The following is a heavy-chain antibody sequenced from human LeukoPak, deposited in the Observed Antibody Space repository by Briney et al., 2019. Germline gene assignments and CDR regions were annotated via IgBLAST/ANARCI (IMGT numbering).Heavy chain of an antibody. Sequence: SETLSLTCTVSGYSISSDYYWGWIRQPPGKGLEWIGSIYHSGSTYYNPSLKSRVTISVDTSKNQFSLKLSSVTAADTAVYYCARVNSRLAYFDYWGQGTLVTVSS. CDR2: IYHSGST. J-gene: IGHJ4*02. D-gene: IGHD6-25*01. V-gene: IGHV4-38-2*02. CDR1: GYSISSDYY. CDR3: ARVNSRLAYFDY.